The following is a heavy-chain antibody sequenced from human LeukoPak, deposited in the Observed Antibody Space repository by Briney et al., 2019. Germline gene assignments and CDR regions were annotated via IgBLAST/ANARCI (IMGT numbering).Heavy chain of an antibody. CDR3: ATNRFIIAVAAPPDY. J-gene: IGHJ4*02. Sequence: GASVKVYCKVSGYTLTESSMHWVRQAPGKGLEWMGGFDPEDGETIYAQKFQGRVTMTEDTSTDTAYMELSSMRSEDTAVYYCATNRFIIAVAAPPDYWGQGTLVTVSS. V-gene: IGHV1-24*01. CDR1: GYTLTESS. CDR2: FDPEDGET. D-gene: IGHD6-19*01.